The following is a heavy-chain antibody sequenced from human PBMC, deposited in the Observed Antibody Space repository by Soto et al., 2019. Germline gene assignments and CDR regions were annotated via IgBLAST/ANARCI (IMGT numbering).Heavy chain of an antibody. CDR1: GFTFSSYA. V-gene: IGHV3-23*01. CDR3: ASGDCSGGSCGVAFDI. D-gene: IGHD2-15*01. J-gene: IGHJ3*02. Sequence: EVQLLESGGGLVQPGGSLRLSCAASGFTFSSYAMNWVRQAPGKGLEWVSRCSVSGGGTFYADSVQGRFTISRDNSKYTLYLQMDSLRAEDTAVYYCASGDCSGGSCGVAFDIWGQGTMVTVSS. CDR2: CSVSGGGT.